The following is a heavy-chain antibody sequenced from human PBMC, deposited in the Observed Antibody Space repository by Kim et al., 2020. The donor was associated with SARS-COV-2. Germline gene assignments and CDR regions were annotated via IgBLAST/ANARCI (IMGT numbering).Heavy chain of an antibody. D-gene: IGHD2-15*01. CDR3: VRAPGYRAV. V-gene: IGHV3-21*01. CDR2: SYI. Sequence: SYIYYGDSVKGRFTISRDNAKNSLYLQMNSLRAEDTAVYYCVRAPGYRAVWGQGTLVTVSS. J-gene: IGHJ4*02.